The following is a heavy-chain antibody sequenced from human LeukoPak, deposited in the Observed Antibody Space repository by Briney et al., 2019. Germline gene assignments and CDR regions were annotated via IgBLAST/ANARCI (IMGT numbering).Heavy chain of an antibody. CDR1: GFTVSNYV. D-gene: IGHD6-13*01. CDR3: AKRTSGSSWYSSDY. V-gene: IGHV3-30*18. J-gene: IGHJ4*02. CDR2: ISYDGSSK. Sequence: GGSLRLSCAASGFTVSNYVMHWARQAPGKGLEWVAVISYDGSSKYYADSVKGRFTISRDNSKNTLYLQMNSLRAEDTAVYYCAKRTSGSSWYSSDYWGQGTLVTVSS.